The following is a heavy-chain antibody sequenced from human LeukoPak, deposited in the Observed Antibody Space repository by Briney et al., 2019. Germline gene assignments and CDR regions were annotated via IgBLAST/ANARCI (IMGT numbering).Heavy chain of an antibody. CDR2: IIPIFGTA. CDR3: ARTRAKYYCDSSGYLSYFDY. CDR1: EGTFSSYA. Sequence: SVKVSCKASEGTFSSYAISWVRQAPGQGLEWMGGIIPIFGTANYAQKFQGRVTITADESTSTAYMELSSLRSEDTAVYYCARTRAKYYCDSSGYLSYFDYWGQGTLVTVSS. V-gene: IGHV1-69*01. J-gene: IGHJ4*02. D-gene: IGHD3-22*01.